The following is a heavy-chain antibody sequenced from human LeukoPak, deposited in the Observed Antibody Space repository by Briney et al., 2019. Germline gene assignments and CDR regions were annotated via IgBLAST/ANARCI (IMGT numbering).Heavy chain of an antibody. V-gene: IGHV4-30-4*01. D-gene: IGHD6-13*01. CDR2: IYYSGST. Sequence: KPSQTLSLTCTVSGGSISSGDYYWSWIRQPPGKGLEWIGYIYYSGSTYYNPSLKSRVTISVDTSKNQFSLKLSSVTAADTAVYYCARARPYSSSWQQHYYFDYWGQGTLVTVSS. CDR3: ARARPYSSSWQQHYYFDY. J-gene: IGHJ4*02. CDR1: GGSISSGDYY.